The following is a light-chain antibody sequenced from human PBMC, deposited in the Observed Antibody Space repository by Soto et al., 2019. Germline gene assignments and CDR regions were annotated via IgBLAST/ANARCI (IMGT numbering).Light chain of an antibody. Sequence: QSVLTQPASVSGSPGQSITISCTGTSSDVGSYNLVSWYQQHPGKAPKLMIYGVIKRPSGVFNRFSGSKSGNTASLTISWLQAEDEADYYCCSYAGSSTLVFGGGTKVTVL. V-gene: IGLV2-23*02. CDR1: SSDVGSYNL. CDR2: GVI. J-gene: IGLJ3*02. CDR3: CSYAGSSTLV.